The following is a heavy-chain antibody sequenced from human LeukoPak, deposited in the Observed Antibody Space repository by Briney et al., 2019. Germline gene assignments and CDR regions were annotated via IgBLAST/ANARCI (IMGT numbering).Heavy chain of an antibody. Sequence: PGGSLRLSCAASGFTFTSYSMNWVRQAPGKGLEXXTSISSSSSYIYYADSVKGRFTIPRDNAKNSLYLQMNSLRAEDTAVYYCARVLAYSSSSVDYWGQGTLVTVSS. J-gene: IGHJ4*02. CDR1: GFTFTSYS. CDR3: ARVLAYSSSSVDY. CDR2: ISSSSSYI. D-gene: IGHD6-6*01. V-gene: IGHV3-21*01.